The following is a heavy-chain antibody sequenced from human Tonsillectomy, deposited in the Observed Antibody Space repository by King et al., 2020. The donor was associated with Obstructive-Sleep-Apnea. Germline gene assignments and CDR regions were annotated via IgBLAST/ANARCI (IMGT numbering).Heavy chain of an antibody. V-gene: IGHV5-51*01. Sequence: QLVQSGAEAKKPGESLRISCRGFGFSFSRHWIAWVRQMPGKGLEWMGIIYPGDSHTRYSPPFRGQVVFSVDRATSTAYLQWNNLRASDTAIFYCARQQRNAAGTDYPDAGLDIWGQGTKVTVSS. J-gene: IGHJ3*02. D-gene: IGHD3-10*01. CDR3: ARQQRNAAGTDYPDAGLDI. CDR1: GFSFSRHW. CDR2: IYPGDSHT.